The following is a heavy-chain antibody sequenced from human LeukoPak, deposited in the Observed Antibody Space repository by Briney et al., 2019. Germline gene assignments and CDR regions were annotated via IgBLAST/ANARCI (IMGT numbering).Heavy chain of an antibody. V-gene: IGHV4-34*01. Sequence: SGTLSLTCAVYGGSFSGYYWSWIRQPPGKGLEWIGEINHSGSTNYNPSLKSRVTISVDTSKNQFSLKLSSVTAADTAVYYCARAHDLNTYCSGGSCYSGAFDIWGQGTMVTVSS. CDR1: GGSFSGYY. J-gene: IGHJ3*02. D-gene: IGHD2-15*01. CDR3: ARAHDLNTYCSGGSCYSGAFDI. CDR2: INHSGST.